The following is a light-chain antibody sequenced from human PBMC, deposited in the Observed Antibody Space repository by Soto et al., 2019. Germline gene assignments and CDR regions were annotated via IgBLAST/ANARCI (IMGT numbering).Light chain of an antibody. CDR3: GSYTGNMYV. CDR2: EVS. Sequence: QSVLTQPASVSGSPGQSITIYCTGTSGDVGGYKFVSWYQQHPGKAPKLMIYEVSNRPSGVSSRFSGSKSGNTASLTISGLQAEDEADYFCGSYTGNMYVFGHGTKVTVL. CDR1: SGDVGGYKF. J-gene: IGLJ1*01. V-gene: IGLV2-14*01.